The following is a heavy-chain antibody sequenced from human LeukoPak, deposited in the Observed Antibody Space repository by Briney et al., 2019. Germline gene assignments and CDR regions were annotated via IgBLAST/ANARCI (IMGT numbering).Heavy chain of an antibody. CDR2: IYYTGST. D-gene: IGHD1-26*01. Sequence: PSETLSLTCTVTGDSISRRSDYWGWIRQPPRKGLEWIGSIYYTGSTYYNPSFKSRVTISVDTSRNQFSLQLSYVTAADTAVYYCARNESVLGTTGLNDFFDDWGQGSLVTVSS. V-gene: IGHV4-39*01. CDR1: GDSISRRSDY. J-gene: IGHJ4*02. CDR3: ARNESVLGTTGLNDFFDD.